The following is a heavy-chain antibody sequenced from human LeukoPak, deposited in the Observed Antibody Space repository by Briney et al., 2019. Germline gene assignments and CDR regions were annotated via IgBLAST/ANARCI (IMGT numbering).Heavy chain of an antibody. J-gene: IGHJ4*02. V-gene: IGHV3-30*04. CDR1: GFTFSSYA. D-gene: IGHD3-22*01. Sequence: GGSLRLSCAASGFTFSSYAMHWVRQAPGKGLEWVAVISYDGSNKYYADSVKGRFTISRDNAKNSLYLQMNSLRAEDTALYYCAKDYYYDSSGYFSYWGQGTLVTVSS. CDR3: AKDYYYDSSGYFSY. CDR2: ISYDGSNK.